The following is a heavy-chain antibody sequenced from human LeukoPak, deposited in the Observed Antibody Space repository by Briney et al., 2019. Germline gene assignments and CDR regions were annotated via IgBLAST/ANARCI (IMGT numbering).Heavy chain of an antibody. CDR3: AKAPDY. J-gene: IGHJ4*02. Sequence: GGSLRLSCAVSGFAFSSYAMSWVRQAPGKGLEWVSAINGTGDSTYSADSVKGRFTISRDNSKNTLYLQMNSLRVEDTAVYYCAKAPDYWDQGTLVTGSS. CDR1: GFAFSSYA. V-gene: IGHV3-23*01. CDR2: INGTGDST.